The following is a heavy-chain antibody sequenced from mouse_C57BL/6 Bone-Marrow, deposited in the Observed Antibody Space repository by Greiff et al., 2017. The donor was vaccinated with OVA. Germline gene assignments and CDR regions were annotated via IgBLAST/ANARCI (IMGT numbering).Heavy chain of an antibody. CDR1: GYSITSGYY. Sequence: QLQESGPGLVKPSQSLSLTCSVTGYSITSGYYWNWIRQFPGNKLEWMGYISYDGSNNYNPSLKNRISITRDTSKNQFFLKLNSVTTEDTATYYCARGGNSDVWGTGTTVTVSS. V-gene: IGHV3-6*01. CDR3: ARGGNSDV. J-gene: IGHJ1*03. CDR2: ISYDGSN.